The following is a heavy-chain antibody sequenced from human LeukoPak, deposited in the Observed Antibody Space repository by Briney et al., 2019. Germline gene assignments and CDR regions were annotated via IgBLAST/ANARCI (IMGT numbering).Heavy chain of an antibody. CDR1: GYTFTSYG. CDR3: ARQPNWELNWFDP. CDR2: ISGYNGDT. D-gene: IGHD7-27*01. J-gene: IGHJ5*02. V-gene: IGHV1-18*01. Sequence: GASVKVSCKASGYTFTSYGITWVRQAPGQGLEWMGWISGYNGDTNYAQKLQGRVTMTTDTSTSTAYMELRSLRSDDTAVYYCARQPNWELNWFDPWGQGTLVTVSS.